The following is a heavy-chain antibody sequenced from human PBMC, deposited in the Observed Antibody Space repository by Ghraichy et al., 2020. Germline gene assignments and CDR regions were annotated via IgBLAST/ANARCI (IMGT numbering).Heavy chain of an antibody. V-gene: IGHV4-34*01. CDR3: ARARTHVVVVPAAPYYFDY. CDR2: INHSRST. J-gene: IGHJ4*02. D-gene: IGHD2-2*01. CDR1: GGSFSGYY. Sequence: SETLSLTCAVYGGSFSGYYWSWIRQPPGKGLEWIGEINHSRSTNYNPSLKSRVTISVDTSKNQFSLKLSSVTAADTAVYYCARARTHVVVVPAAPYYFDYWGQGTLVTVSS.